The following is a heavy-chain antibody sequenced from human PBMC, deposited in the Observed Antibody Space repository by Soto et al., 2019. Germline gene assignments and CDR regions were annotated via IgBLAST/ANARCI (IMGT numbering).Heavy chain of an antibody. CDR3: AKDRGFCNGGSCYGFDH. CDR1: GFTFSNYG. J-gene: IGHJ4*02. D-gene: IGHD2-15*01. V-gene: IGHV3-30*18. Sequence: GGSRRRSWAASGFTFSNYGMHWVRQAPGKGLEWVAVISYDGRDKYYGESVKGRFTIFRDNSKNTLYLEMNTLRPDDTGVYYCAKDRGFCNGGSCYGFDHWSQGTLVTVSS. CDR2: ISYDGRDK.